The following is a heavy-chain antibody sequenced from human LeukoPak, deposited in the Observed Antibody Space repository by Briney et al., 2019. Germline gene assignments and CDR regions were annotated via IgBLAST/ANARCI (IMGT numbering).Heavy chain of an antibody. Sequence: PSETLSLTCTVSGGSISTYYWSWIRQPAGKGLEWIGRIYTSGSTNYNPSLKSRVTMSVDTSKSQFSLNLRSVTAADTAVYYCARGAAAGTFLSWFDPWGQGTLVTVSS. CDR2: IYTSGST. CDR3: ARGAAAGTFLSWFDP. J-gene: IGHJ5*02. CDR1: GGSISTYY. V-gene: IGHV4-4*07. D-gene: IGHD6-13*01.